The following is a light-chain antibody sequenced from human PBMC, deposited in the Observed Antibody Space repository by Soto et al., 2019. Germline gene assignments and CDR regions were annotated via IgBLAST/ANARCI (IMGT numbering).Light chain of an antibody. CDR2: DDY. V-gene: IGLV1-51*01. Sequence: QSVLTQPPSVSAAAGQKVTISCSGSSSNIGNNYVSWYQQLPRAAPNLLIYDDYKRPSEIPDRFSGSKSGTSVTLAITGLQTGDEADYYCGTWDNSLSAGVFGGGTKVTVL. J-gene: IGLJ2*01. CDR1: SSNIGNNY. CDR3: GTWDNSLSAGV.